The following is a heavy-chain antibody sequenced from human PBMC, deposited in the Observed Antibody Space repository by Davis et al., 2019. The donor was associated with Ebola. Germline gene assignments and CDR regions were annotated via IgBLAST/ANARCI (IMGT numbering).Heavy chain of an antibody. CDR1: GGTFSSYT. CDR2: IIPILGIA. Sequence: AASVKVSCKASGGTFSSYTISWVRQAPGQGLEWMGRIIPILGIANYAQKFQGRVTITADKSTSPAYMELSSLRSEDTAVYYCTRGGMATPFAYWGQGTLVTVSS. D-gene: IGHD5-24*01. J-gene: IGHJ4*02. CDR3: TRGGMATPFAY. V-gene: IGHV1-69*02.